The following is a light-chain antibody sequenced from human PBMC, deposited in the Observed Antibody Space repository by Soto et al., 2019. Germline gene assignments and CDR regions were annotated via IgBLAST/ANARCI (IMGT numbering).Light chain of an antibody. V-gene: IGLV1-44*01. Sequence: QSVLTQPPAASGTPGRRVTISWSGSNAKVGSNTVHWYQHLPGTAPKLLISGINQRPSGVPDRFSGSTSGTSAPLAISALRSEDESDYYCATWDDSLNGYVFGTGTKVTV. J-gene: IGLJ1*01. CDR2: GIN. CDR1: NAKVGSNT. CDR3: ATWDDSLNGYV.